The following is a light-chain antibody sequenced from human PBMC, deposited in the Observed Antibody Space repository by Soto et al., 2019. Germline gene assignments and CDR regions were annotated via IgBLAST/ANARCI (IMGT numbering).Light chain of an antibody. V-gene: IGKV1-9*01. Sequence: DIQLTQSPSFLSASVGDRVTITCRASQGISNYLAWYQQKPGKAPQLLIYAASTLQSGVPPRFSGSGSGTEFTLTISSLQPEDFATYCCQQLNSSPFTFGPGTKVDIK. J-gene: IGKJ3*01. CDR2: AAS. CDR1: QGISNY. CDR3: QQLNSSPFT.